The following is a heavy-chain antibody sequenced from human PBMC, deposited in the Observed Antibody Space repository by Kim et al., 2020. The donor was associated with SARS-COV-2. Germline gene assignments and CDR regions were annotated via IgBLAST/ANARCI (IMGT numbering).Heavy chain of an antibody. V-gene: IGHV3-30*02. D-gene: IGHD3-22*01. CDR3: AKALYYYDSSAEYFQH. J-gene: IGHJ1*01. Sequence: VKGRFTISRDNSKNTLYLQMNSLRAEDTAVYYCAKALYYYDSSAEYFQHWGQGTLVTVSS.